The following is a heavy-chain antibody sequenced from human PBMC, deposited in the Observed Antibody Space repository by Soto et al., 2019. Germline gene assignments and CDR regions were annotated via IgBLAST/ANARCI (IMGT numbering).Heavy chain of an antibody. CDR1: GFTFSSYS. J-gene: IGHJ6*02. D-gene: IGHD4-17*01. CDR2: ISSSSSYI. CDR3: ARGRATVTIEYYYYYGMDV. Sequence: EVQLMESGGGLVKPGGSLRLSCAASGFTFSSYSMNWVRQAPGKGLEWVSSISSSSSYIYYADSVKGRFTISRDNAKNSLYLQMNSLRAEDTAVYYCARGRATVTIEYYYYYGMDVWGQGTTVTVSS. V-gene: IGHV3-21*01.